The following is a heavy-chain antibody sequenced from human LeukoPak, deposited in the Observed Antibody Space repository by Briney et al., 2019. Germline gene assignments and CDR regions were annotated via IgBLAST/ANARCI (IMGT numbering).Heavy chain of an antibody. CDR1: GGSISSSSYY. J-gene: IGHJ4*02. Sequence: PSETLSLTCTVSGGSISSSSYYWGWIRQPPGKGLEWIGSIYYSGSTYYNPSLKSRVTISVDTSKNQFSLKLSSVTAADTAVYYCARTDMVRGVSYYFDYWGQGTLVTVSS. CDR3: ARTDMVRGVSYYFDY. CDR2: IYYSGST. V-gene: IGHV4-39*07. D-gene: IGHD3-10*01.